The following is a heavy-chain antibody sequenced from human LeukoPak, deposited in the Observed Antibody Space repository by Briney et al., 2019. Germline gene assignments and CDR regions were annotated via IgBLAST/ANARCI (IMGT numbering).Heavy chain of an antibody. J-gene: IGHJ4*02. Sequence: SETLSLTCTVSGGSISNYYLIWMRQPPGRGVGWIGYIYYSGSTNYNPSLKSRVTISVDTSKTQFSLKLSSVTAADTAVYYCTRVPISTTARGYFDYWGQGTLVTVSS. CDR2: IYYSGST. CDR3: TRVPISTTARGYFDY. CDR1: GGSISNYY. D-gene: IGHD4-17*01. V-gene: IGHV4-59*01.